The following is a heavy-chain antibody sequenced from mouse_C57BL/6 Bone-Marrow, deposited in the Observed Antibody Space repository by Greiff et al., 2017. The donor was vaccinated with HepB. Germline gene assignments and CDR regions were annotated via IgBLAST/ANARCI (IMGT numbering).Heavy chain of an antibody. CDR1: GFTFSDYY. J-gene: IGHJ4*01. CDR2: ISTGGGST. Sequence: EVKLVEPGGGLVQPGGSLKFSCAASGFTFSDYYMYWVRQTPEKRLEWVAYISTGGGSTYYPDTVKGRFTISRDNAKNTLYLQMSRLKSEDTALYYCARGGRDYAMDYWGQGTSVTVSS. CDR3: ARGGRDYAMDY. V-gene: IGHV5-12*01.